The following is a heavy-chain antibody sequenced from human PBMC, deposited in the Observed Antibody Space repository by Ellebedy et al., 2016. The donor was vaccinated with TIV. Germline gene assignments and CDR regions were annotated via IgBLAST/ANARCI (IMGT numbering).Heavy chain of an antibody. J-gene: IGHJ4*02. Sequence: PGGSLRLSCAASGFTFSDYYMSWIRQAPGKGLEWLSYISSSGSHIYYADSVKGRFTISRDNAKNSLYLQMNSLRAEDTGVYYCAREEASGADLDYWGQGTLVTVSS. CDR3: AREEASGADLDY. CDR2: ISSSGSHI. V-gene: IGHV3-11*04. CDR1: GFTFSDYY. D-gene: IGHD3-10*01.